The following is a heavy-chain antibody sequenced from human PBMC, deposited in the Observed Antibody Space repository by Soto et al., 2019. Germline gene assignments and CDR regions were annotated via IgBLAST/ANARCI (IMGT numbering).Heavy chain of an antibody. Sequence: EVQLLESGGGLVQPGGSLRLSCAASGFTFSSYAMSWVRQAPGKELEWVSAISDNGGSTYYADSVKGRFTISRDNSKNTLYLQMNSLRAEDTAVYYCAKSYGDYPYYYGMDVWGQGTTVTVSS. CDR3: AKSYGDYPYYYGMDV. J-gene: IGHJ6*02. CDR1: GFTFSSYA. D-gene: IGHD4-17*01. CDR2: ISDNGGST. V-gene: IGHV3-23*01.